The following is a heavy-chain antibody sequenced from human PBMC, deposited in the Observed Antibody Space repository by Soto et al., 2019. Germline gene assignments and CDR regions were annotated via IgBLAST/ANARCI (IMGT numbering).Heavy chain of an antibody. Sequence: SETLSLTCTVSGGSISSYYWSWIRQPPGKGLEWIGYIYYSGSTNYNPSLKSRVTISVXXXXXXFXLXLXXXTAAXTAVYYCARVVDTAMDSFFFDYWGQGTLVTVSS. CDR1: GGSISSYY. D-gene: IGHD5-18*01. CDR2: IYYSGST. V-gene: IGHV4-59*01. J-gene: IGHJ4*02. CDR3: ARVVDTAMDSFFFDY.